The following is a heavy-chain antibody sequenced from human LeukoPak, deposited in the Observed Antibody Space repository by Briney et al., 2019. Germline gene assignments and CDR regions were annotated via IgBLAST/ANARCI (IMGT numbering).Heavy chain of an antibody. CDR1: GFTFSSYS. CDR3: AGGVGYCSSTSCRTLTY. D-gene: IGHD2-2*01. V-gene: IGHV3-21*01. Sequence: GGSLRLSCAASGFTFSSYSMNWFRQAPVKGLEWVSSISSSSSYIYYADSVKGRFTISRDNAKNSLYLQMNSLRAEDTAVYYCAGGVGYCSSTSCRTLTYWGQGTLVTVSS. J-gene: IGHJ4*02. CDR2: ISSSSSYI.